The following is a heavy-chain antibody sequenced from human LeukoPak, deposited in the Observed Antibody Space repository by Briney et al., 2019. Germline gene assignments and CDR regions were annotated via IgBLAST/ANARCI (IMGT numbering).Heavy chain of an antibody. CDR1: GFTFSSFA. V-gene: IGHV3-64*01. D-gene: IGHD6-13*01. Sequence: GGSLRLSCAASGFTFSSFAMHWVRQAPGKGLEYVSAISSNGASTYYVNSVKGRFTISRDSSKNMLYLQMGSLRAEDMAVYYCAREIAATTRGPFDYWGQGTLVTVSS. CDR3: AREIAATTRGPFDY. J-gene: IGHJ4*02. CDR2: ISSNGAST.